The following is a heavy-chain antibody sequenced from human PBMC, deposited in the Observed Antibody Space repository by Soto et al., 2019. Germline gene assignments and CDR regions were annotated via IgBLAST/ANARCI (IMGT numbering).Heavy chain of an antibody. Sequence: EVQLVASGGDLVQPGGSLRLSCAASGFAVSSNYMTWVRQAPGKGLEWVSVIHSGGDTHYADSVRGRFTISRDNSKNTLYLQMNSLRAEDTAVYYCARSRTGTTYGGMDVWGQGTTVTVSS. CDR2: IHSGGDT. V-gene: IGHV3-66*01. CDR3: ARSRTGTTYGGMDV. J-gene: IGHJ6*02. D-gene: IGHD1-7*01. CDR1: GFAVSSNY.